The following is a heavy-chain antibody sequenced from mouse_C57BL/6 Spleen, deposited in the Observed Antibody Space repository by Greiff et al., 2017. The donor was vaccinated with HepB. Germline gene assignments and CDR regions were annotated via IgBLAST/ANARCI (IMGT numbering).Heavy chain of an antibody. J-gene: IGHJ1*03. CDR2: IDPSDSYT. CDR1: GYTFTSYW. Sequence: VQLQQPGAELVKPGASVKLSCKASGYTFTSYWMQWVKQRPGQGLEWIGEIDPSDSYTNYNQKFKGKATLTVDTSSSTAYMQLCSLTSEDSAVYYCATLPTGKYFDVWGTGTTVTVSS. CDR3: ATLPTGKYFDV. D-gene: IGHD4-1*02. V-gene: IGHV1-50*01.